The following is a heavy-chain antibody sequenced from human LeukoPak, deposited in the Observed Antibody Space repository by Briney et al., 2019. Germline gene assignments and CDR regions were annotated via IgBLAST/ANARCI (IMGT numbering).Heavy chain of an antibody. CDR2: IYYSGST. Sequence: SETLSPTCTVSGGSISSYYWSWIRQPPGKGLEWIGYIYYSGSTNYNPSLKSRVTISVDTSKNQFSLKLSSVTAADTAVYYFARDRGFNYFDYWGQGTLVTVSS. J-gene: IGHJ4*02. V-gene: IGHV4-59*01. CDR3: ARDRGFNYFDY. CDR1: GGSISSYY.